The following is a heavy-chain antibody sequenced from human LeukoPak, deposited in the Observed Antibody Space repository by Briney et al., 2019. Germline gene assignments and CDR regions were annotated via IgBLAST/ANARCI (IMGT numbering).Heavy chain of an antibody. D-gene: IGHD1-26*01. CDR1: GFTFSSYG. CDR3: VRDLLGWELHYFDY. J-gene: IGHJ4*02. CDR2: ISGSSSYI. Sequence: GGSLRLSCAASGFTFSSYGMHWVRQAPGKGLEWVSSISGSSSYIYYADSVKGRFSISRDNAKNSLYLQMNSLRAEDTAVYYCVRDLLGWELHYFDYWGQGTLVTVSS. V-gene: IGHV3-21*01.